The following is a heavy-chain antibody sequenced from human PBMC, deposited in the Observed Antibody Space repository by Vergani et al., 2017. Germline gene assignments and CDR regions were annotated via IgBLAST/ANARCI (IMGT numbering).Heavy chain of an antibody. CDR1: GFTFSSNY. CDR3: AKDFSDLRVYYFDY. D-gene: IGHD2-21*02. J-gene: IGHJ4*02. V-gene: IGHV3-53*01. CDR2: IYSGGST. Sequence: EVQLVESGGGLIQPGGSLRLSCAASGFTFSSNYMSWVRQAPGKGLEWVSVIYSGGSTYYADSVKGRFTISRDNSKNTLYLQMNSLRAEDTAVYYCAKDFSDLRVYYFDYWGQGTLVTVSS.